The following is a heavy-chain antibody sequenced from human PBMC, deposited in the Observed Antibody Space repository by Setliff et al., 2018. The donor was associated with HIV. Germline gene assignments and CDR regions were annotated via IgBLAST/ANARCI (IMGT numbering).Heavy chain of an antibody. Sequence: ASVKVSCKTSGYTFTSYDINWVRQATGQGLEWMGWMNPNSGNTGYAQKFQGRVTMTRNTSISTAYMELSSLRSEDTAVYYCARGGVRGNYYYYGMDVWGQGTTVTVSS. CDR1: GYTFTSYD. J-gene: IGHJ6*02. CDR3: ARGGVRGNYYYYGMDV. V-gene: IGHV1-8*01. CDR2: MNPNSGNT. D-gene: IGHD3-10*01.